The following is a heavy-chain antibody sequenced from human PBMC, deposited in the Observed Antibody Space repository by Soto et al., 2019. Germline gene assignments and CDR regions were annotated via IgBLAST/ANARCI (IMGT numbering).Heavy chain of an antibody. CDR3: AKFLSPTYSYGYYYYYGMDV. CDR1: GFTFSSYA. Sequence: GGSLRLSCAASGFTFSSYAMSWVRQAPGKGLEWVSAISGSGGSTYYADSVKGRFTISRDNSKNTLYLQMNSLRAEDTAVYYCAKFLSPTYSYGYYYYYGMDVWGQGTTVTVSS. V-gene: IGHV3-23*01. D-gene: IGHD5-18*01. J-gene: IGHJ6*02. CDR2: ISGSGGST.